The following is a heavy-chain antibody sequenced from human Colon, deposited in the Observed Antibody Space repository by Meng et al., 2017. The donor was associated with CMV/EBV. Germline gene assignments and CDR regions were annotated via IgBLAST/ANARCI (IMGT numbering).Heavy chain of an antibody. CDR2: IHPTTGAT. Sequence: GQGVQSGAEVMQPGASMKDSCKASGYTFTDYYIQLVRQAPGPGLEWVGWIHPTTGATYYGQNFQGRLALTRDTSITTAYMELTSLTSDDTAVYFCTRLKYFDSENQNPSFDLWGQGTLVTVSS. D-gene: IGHD3-9*01. CDR1: GYTFTDYY. V-gene: IGHV1-2*02. J-gene: IGHJ4*02. CDR3: TRLKYFDSENQNPSFDL.